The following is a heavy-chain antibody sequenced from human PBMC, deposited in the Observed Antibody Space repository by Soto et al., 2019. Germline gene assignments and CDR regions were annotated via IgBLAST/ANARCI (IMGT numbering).Heavy chain of an antibody. CDR2: IKQDGSEK. D-gene: IGHD6-13*01. V-gene: IGHV3-7*01. CDR1: GFTFSSYW. Sequence: GGSLRLSCAASGFTFSSYWMSWVRQAPGKGLEWVANIKQDGSEKYYVDSVKGRFTISRDNAKNSLYLQMNSLRAEDTAVYYCARELYSSSWYVGYYFDYWGQGTLGTVSS. J-gene: IGHJ4*02. CDR3: ARELYSSSWYVGYYFDY.